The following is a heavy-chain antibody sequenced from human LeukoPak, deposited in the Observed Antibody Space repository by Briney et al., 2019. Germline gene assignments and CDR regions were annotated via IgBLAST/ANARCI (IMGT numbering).Heavy chain of an antibody. CDR2: MNPNSGNT. V-gene: IGHV1-8*03. CDR3: ARRGAMVNYFDY. D-gene: IGHD5-18*01. CDR1: GYTFTSYD. J-gene: IGHJ4*02. Sequence: ASVKVSCKASGYTFTSYDINWVRQATGQGLEWMGWMNPNSGNTGYAQKFQGRVTITADKSTSIAYMELSSLRSEDTAVYYCARRGAMVNYFDYWGQGTLVTVSS.